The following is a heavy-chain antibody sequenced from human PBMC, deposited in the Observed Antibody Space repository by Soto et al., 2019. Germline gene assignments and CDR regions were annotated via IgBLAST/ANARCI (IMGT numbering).Heavy chain of an antibody. J-gene: IGHJ4*02. CDR3: ARVARYYDFWSGYRFDY. CDR2: ISAYNGNT. CDR1: GYTFTSYG. V-gene: IGHV1-18*01. D-gene: IGHD3-3*01. Sequence: ASVKVSCKASGYTFTSYGISWVRQAPGQGLEWMGWISAYNGNTNYAQKLQGRVTMTTDTSTSTAYMELRSLRSDDTAVYYCARVARYYDFWSGYRFDYWGQGTLVTVSS.